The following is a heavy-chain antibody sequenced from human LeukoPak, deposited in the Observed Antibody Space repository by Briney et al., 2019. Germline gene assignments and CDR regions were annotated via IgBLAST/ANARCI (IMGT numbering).Heavy chain of an antibody. Sequence: ASVKVSCKASGYTFNSFGISWVRQAPGQGLEWMGWISGNTGNTNYVQNLQGRVTMTTDTSTRTAYMKLRSLRSDDTAVYYCARGGGYQDYWGQGTLVTVSS. J-gene: IGHJ4*02. CDR2: ISGNTGNT. V-gene: IGHV1-18*01. CDR3: ARGGGYQDY. CDR1: GYTFNSFG. D-gene: IGHD5-12*01.